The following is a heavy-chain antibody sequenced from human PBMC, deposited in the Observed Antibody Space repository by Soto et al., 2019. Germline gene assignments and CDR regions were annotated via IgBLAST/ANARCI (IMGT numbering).Heavy chain of an antibody. CDR2: ISGSGTIT. Sequence: EVQLVESGGGLVQPGGSLRLSCAASGFTFSSYAMSWVRQAPGMGLEWVSFISGSGTITYNADSVKGRFIISRDNSKNTLYLQMNSLRAEDTAVYYCAKEGRHTYGLDYWGQGALVSVSS. CDR1: GFTFSSYA. V-gene: IGHV3-23*04. CDR3: AKEGRHTYGLDY. D-gene: IGHD5-18*01. J-gene: IGHJ4*02.